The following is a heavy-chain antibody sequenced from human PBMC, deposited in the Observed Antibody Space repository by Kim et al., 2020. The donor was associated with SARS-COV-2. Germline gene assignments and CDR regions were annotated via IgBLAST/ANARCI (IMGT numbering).Heavy chain of an antibody. Sequence: ASVKVSCKASGYTFTSYAMNWVRQAPGQGLEWMGWINTNTGNPTYAQGFTGRFVFSLDTSVSTAYLQISSLKAEDTAVYYCAREGYYGSGSYYIPNPYYYYGMDVWGQGTTVTVSS. D-gene: IGHD3-10*01. CDR3: AREGYYGSGSYYIPNPYYYYGMDV. CDR2: INTNTGNP. CDR1: GYTFTSYA. V-gene: IGHV7-4-1*02. J-gene: IGHJ6*02.